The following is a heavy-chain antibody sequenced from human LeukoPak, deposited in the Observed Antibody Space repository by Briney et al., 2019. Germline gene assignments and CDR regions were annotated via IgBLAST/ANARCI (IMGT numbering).Heavy chain of an antibody. CDR3: AKDPNGDYLGAFDF. J-gene: IGHJ3*01. CDR2: IRGYDGGLST. V-gene: IGHV3-23*01. Sequence: GGPLRLSCAASGFTFSNYAMFWVRQAPGKGLEWVSAIRGYDGGLSTSYADSVKGRFTISRDNSKNTLYLQMNSLRAEDTAVYYCAKDPNGDYLGAFDFWGQGTMVTVSS. D-gene: IGHD4-17*01. CDR1: GFTFSNYA.